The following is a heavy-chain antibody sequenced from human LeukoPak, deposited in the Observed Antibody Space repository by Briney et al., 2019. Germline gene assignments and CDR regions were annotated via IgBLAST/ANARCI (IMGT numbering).Heavy chain of an antibody. J-gene: IGHJ4*02. Sequence: SETLSLTCTVSGGSISSSSYYWGWIRQPPGKGLEWIGSIYYSGSTYYNPSIKSRVAISVDTSKNQFSLSLSSVTAADTAVYYCARFTTTPGGYTYGRGVFDYWGQGTLVIVSS. D-gene: IGHD5-18*01. V-gene: IGHV4-39*01. CDR3: ARFTTTPGGYTYGRGVFDY. CDR2: IYYSGST. CDR1: GGSISSSSYY.